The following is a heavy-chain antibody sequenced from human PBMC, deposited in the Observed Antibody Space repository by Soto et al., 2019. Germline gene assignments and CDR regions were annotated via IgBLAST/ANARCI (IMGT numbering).Heavy chain of an antibody. CDR2: IYYSGST. CDR3: ARLFSKTHSYKDIVVVPAAINS. D-gene: IGHD2-2*01. Sequence: SETLSLTCTVSGGSISSSSYYWGWIRQPPGKGLEWIGSIYYSGSTYYNPSLKSRVTISVDTSKNQFSLKLSSVTAADTAVYYCARLFSKTHSYKDIVVVPAAINSWGQGTLVTVSS. J-gene: IGHJ4*02. CDR1: GGSISSSSYY. V-gene: IGHV4-39*01.